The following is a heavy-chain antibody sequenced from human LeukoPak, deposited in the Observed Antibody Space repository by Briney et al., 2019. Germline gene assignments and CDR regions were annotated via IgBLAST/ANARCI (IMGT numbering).Heavy chain of an antibody. J-gene: IGHJ4*02. CDR2: IWYDGSNK. CDR3: ARGKVVVVPAAIGPVDTAMVYPFDY. Sequence: GGSLRLSCAVSGFRVSDYYMGWVRQAPGKGLEWVAVIWYDGSNKYYADSVKGRFTISRDNSKNTLYLQMNSLRAEDAAVYYCARGKVVVVPAAIGPVDTAMVYPFDYWGQGTLVTVSS. V-gene: IGHV3-33*08. D-gene: IGHD2-2*02. CDR1: GFRVSDYY.